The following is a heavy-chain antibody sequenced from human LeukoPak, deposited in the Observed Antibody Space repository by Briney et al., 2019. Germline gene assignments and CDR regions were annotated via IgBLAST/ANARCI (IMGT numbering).Heavy chain of an antibody. CDR1: GFTFSSYA. D-gene: IGHD2-15*01. V-gene: IGHV3-23*01. CDR2: ISASGRTT. J-gene: IGHJ4*02. Sequence: PGGSLRLSCAAAGFTFSSYAMSWVRQAPGKGLEWVSHISASGRTTDYADYVKGRFTISRDNSKNTVYLQMNSLRAEDTAVYYCAKLCSGGSCYWNYWGQGTLVTVSS. CDR3: AKLCSGGSCYWNY.